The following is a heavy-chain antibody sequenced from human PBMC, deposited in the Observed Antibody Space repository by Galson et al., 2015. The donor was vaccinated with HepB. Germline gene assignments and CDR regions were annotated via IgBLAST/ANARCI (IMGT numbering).Heavy chain of an antibody. CDR3: AREFHCSSTSCYPFSFYYYYYMDV. J-gene: IGHJ6*03. CDR1: GFTFSSYA. Sequence: SLRLSCAASGFTFSSYAMHWVRQAPGKGLEWVSYISSSSSTIYYADSVKGRFTISRDNAKNSLYLQMNSLRDEDTAVYYCAREFHCSSTSCYPFSFYYYYYMDVWGKGTTVTVSS. V-gene: IGHV3-48*02. D-gene: IGHD2-2*01. CDR2: ISSSSSTI.